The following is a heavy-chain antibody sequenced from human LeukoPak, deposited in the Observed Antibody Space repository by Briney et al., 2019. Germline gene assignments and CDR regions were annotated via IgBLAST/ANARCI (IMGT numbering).Heavy chain of an antibody. V-gene: IGHV3-23*01. CDR2: ISGSGGST. Sequence: GGSLRLSXAASGFTFSSYAMSWVRQAPGKGLEWVSAISGSGGSTYYADSVKGRFTISRDNSKNTLYLQMNSLRAEDTAVYYCAGDNFDWFSASFFWGQGTLVTVSS. CDR3: AGDNFDWFSASFF. J-gene: IGHJ4*02. D-gene: IGHD3-9*01. CDR1: GFTFSSYA.